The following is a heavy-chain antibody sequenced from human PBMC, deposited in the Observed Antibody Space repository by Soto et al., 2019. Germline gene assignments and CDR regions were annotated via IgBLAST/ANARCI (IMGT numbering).Heavy chain of an antibody. CDR3: AREGGYCSSTSCQGIDY. D-gene: IGHD2-2*01. J-gene: IGHJ4*02. CDR2: IYPGDSDT. V-gene: IGHV5-51*01. Sequence: LKISCKASGYSFTSYWIAWVRQMPGKGLEWMGIIYPGDSDTRYSPSFQGQVTISADRSISTAYLHWSSLKASDTAMYYCAREGGYCSSTSCQGIDYWGQGTLVTVSS. CDR1: GYSFTSYW.